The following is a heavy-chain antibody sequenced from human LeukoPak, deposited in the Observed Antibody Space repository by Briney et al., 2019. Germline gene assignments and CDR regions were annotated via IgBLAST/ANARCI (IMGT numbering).Heavy chain of an antibody. J-gene: IGHJ4*02. CDR2: IYSGGST. Sequence: GGSLRLSCAASGSTVSSNYMSWVRQAPGKGLEWVSVIYSGGSTYYADSVKGRFTISRHNSKNTLYLQMNSLRAEDTAVYYCAKDNSGSYSVYFDYWGQGTLVTVSS. D-gene: IGHD1-26*01. CDR1: GSTVSSNY. CDR3: AKDNSGSYSVYFDY. V-gene: IGHV3-53*01.